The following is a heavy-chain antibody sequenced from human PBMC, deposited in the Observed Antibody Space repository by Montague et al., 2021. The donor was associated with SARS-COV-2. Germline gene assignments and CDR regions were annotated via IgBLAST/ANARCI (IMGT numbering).Heavy chain of an antibody. Sequence: SDTLSLTCAVSGGSISSDNWWSWVRQSPGKGLEWIGEIFHSGSTNYNPSLKSRVTMSVDKSKNDFSLKLSPVTAAGTVMYYCARRITMVRGVTKRNNWFDPWGRGILVTVSS. D-gene: IGHD3-10*01. V-gene: IGHV4-4*02. CDR1: GGSISSDNW. CDR2: IFHSGST. CDR3: ARRITMVRGVTKRNNWFDP. J-gene: IGHJ5*02.